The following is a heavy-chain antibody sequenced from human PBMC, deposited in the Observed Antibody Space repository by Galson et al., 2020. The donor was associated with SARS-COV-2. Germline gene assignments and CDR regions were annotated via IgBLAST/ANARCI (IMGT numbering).Heavy chain of an antibody. Sequence: SETLSLTCTVSGYSVSTTNYWGWVRQPPGRGLEWNGRVYPSGTTYYNPSLKSRVTISVDTSKNQFSLRLDSVTAADTALYYCARQGVNMKVLVTVPGWYFDLWGRGTLVTVSS. CDR3: ARQGVNMKVLVTVPGWYFDL. V-gene: IGHV4-38-2*02. CDR1: GYSVSTTNY. J-gene: IGHJ2*01. D-gene: IGHD3-22*01. CDR2: VYPSGTT.